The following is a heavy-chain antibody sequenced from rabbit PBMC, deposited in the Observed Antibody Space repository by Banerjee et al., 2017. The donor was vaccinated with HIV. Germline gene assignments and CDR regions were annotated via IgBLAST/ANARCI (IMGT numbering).Heavy chain of an antibody. Sequence: QEQLEESGGDLVKPEGSLTLTCTASGIDFTNYYEMCWVRQAPGKGLEWIACIVTGSSGFTYYANWARDRFTISRTSSTTVTLQMTSLTAADTATYFCARSPGYPYYYNLWGPGTLVTVS. CDR3: ARSPGYPYYYNL. V-gene: IGHV1S45*01. CDR2: IVTGSSGFT. CDR1: GIDFTNYYE. D-gene: IGHD7-1*01. J-gene: IGHJ4*01.